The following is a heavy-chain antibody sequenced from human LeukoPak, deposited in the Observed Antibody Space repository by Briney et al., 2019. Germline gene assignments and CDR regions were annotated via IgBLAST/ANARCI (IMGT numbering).Heavy chain of an antibody. CDR3: ARWMTTVTGVPYYFDS. V-gene: IGHV3-33*01. Sequence: PGGSLRLSCAASGFSFSNYGMHWVRQAPGKGLEWVASLWYDGSNQNYADSVKGRFTISRDNSKNTVFLQMNSLRADDTAVYYCARWMTTVTGVPYYFDSWGRGSRVIVSS. D-gene: IGHD4-17*01. J-gene: IGHJ4*02. CDR1: GFSFSNYG. CDR2: LWYDGSNQ.